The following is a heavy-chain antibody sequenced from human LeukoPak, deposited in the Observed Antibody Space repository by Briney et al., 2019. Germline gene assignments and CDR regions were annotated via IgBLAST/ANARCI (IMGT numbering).Heavy chain of an antibody. CDR3: AGPPLLGLSGYDAFDI. CDR1: GYSISSGYY. J-gene: IGHJ3*02. V-gene: IGHV4-38-2*01. Sequence: ASETLSLTCAVSGYSISSGYYWGWIRQPPGKGLEWIGSIYHSGSTYYNPSLKSRVTISVDTSKNQFSLKLSSVTAADTAVYYCAGPPLLGLSGYDAFDIWGQGTMVTVSS. D-gene: IGHD2-2*03. CDR2: IYHSGST.